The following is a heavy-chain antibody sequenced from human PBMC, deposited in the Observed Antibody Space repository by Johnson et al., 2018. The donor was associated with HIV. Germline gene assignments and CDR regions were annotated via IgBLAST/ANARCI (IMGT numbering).Heavy chain of an antibody. J-gene: IGHJ3*02. D-gene: IGHD4-17*01. V-gene: IGHV3-30*02. CDR3: ARSPYYDDYWSDAFDI. CDR2: IRYDGSNK. Sequence: QEQLVESGGGVVQPGGSLRLSCAASGFTFTTYGMHWVRQAPGKGLEWVAFIRYDGSNKYYVASVKGRFTISRDNFKNTLYLQMNSLRAEDTAVYYCARSPYYDDYWSDAFDIWGQGTMVTVSS. CDR1: GFTFTTYG.